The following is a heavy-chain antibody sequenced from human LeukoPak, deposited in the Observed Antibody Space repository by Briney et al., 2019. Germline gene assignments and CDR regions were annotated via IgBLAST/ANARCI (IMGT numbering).Heavy chain of an antibody. CDR3: AKITIFGVGIDY. CDR2: IQYDGSNK. Sequence: GGSLGLSCAASGFTFSSYGMHWVRQAPGKGLECVAFIQYDGSNKYYTDSVKGRFTISRDNSKNTLYLQMNSLRPEDTAVYYCAKITIFGVGIDYWGQGTLVTVSS. D-gene: IGHD3-3*01. V-gene: IGHV3-30*02. CDR1: GFTFSSYG. J-gene: IGHJ4*02.